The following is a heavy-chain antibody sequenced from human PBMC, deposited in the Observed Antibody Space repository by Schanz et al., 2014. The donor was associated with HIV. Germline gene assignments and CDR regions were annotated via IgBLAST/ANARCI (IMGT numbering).Heavy chain of an antibody. V-gene: IGHV4-34*01. Sequence: QVRLQQWGAGLLKPSETLTLTCAVYGESFSGHFWTWIRQAPEKGLEWIGEINSSGTTNYNPSLKSRVTVAVDTSKNQFSLKMSPVTAADTAVYYCARAERAGGHDILTGYYPHYYFEYWGQGTLVTVSS. D-gene: IGHD3-9*01. CDR1: GESFSGHF. CDR2: INSSGTT. CDR3: ARAERAGGHDILTGYYPHYYFEY. J-gene: IGHJ4*02.